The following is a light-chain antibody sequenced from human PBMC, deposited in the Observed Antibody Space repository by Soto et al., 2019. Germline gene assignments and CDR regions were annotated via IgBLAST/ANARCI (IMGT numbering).Light chain of an antibody. CDR2: DVS. Sequence: QSALTQPRSVSGSPGQSVTISCTGTSSDVGGYNYVSWYQHHPGRALKLMIYDVSKRPSGVPDRFSGSKSGNTASLTISGLQAEDEADYYCCSYAGSYLPDVFGTGTKLTVL. J-gene: IGLJ1*01. V-gene: IGLV2-11*01. CDR3: CSYAGSYLPDV. CDR1: SSDVGGYNY.